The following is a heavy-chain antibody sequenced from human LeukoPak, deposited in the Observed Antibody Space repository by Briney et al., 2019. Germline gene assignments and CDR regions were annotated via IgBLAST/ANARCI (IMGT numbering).Heavy chain of an antibody. J-gene: IGHJ4*02. D-gene: IGHD6-13*01. V-gene: IGHV3-53*01. Sequence: GGSLRLSCAASGFTVSSNYMSWVRQAPGKGLEWVSVIYSGGSTYYADFVKGRFTISRDNSKNTLYLQMNSLRAEDTAVYYCARSFSYSSSWPFDYWGQGTLVTVSS. CDR1: GFTVSSNY. CDR3: ARSFSYSSSWPFDY. CDR2: IYSGGST.